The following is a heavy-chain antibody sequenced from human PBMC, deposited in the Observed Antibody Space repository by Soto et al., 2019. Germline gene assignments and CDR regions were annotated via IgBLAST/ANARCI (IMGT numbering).Heavy chain of an antibody. CDR1: GYSFTSYW. V-gene: IGHV5-51*01. D-gene: IGHD6-13*01. CDR2: IYPGDSDT. Sequence: PGESLKISCKGSGYSFTSYWIGWVRQMAGKGLESMGIIYPGDSDTRYSPSFQGQVTISADKSISTAYLQWSSLKASDTAMYYCARTAAAGKYYYGMDVWGQGTTVTVSS. J-gene: IGHJ6*02. CDR3: ARTAAAGKYYYGMDV.